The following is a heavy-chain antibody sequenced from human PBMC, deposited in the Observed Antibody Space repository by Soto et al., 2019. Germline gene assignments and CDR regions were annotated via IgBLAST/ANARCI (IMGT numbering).Heavy chain of an antibody. CDR3: ARGYCSSTSCPLPPDVLRFFDY. CDR2: INHSGST. D-gene: IGHD2-2*01. J-gene: IGHJ4*02. V-gene: IGHV4-34*01. CDR1: GGSFSGYY. Sequence: NPSETLSLTCAVYGGSFSGYYWSWIRQPPGKGLEWIGEINHSGSTNYNPSLKSRVTISVDTSKNQFSLKLSSVTAADTAVYYCARGYCSSTSCPLPPDVLRFFDYWGQGTLVTGSS.